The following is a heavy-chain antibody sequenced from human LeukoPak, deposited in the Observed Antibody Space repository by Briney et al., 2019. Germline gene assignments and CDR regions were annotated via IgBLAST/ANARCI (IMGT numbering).Heavy chain of an antibody. V-gene: IGHV5-51*01. CDR2: IYPGDSDT. CDR1: GYSFTKFW. Sequence: GESLKISCKGSGYSFTKFWIGWVRQMPGKGLEWMGIIYPGDSDTTYSPSFQGQVTSSADNSISTAYLQWSSLRASDTAMYYCARLPYGRYGMDVWGQGTTVTVFS. J-gene: IGHJ6*02. CDR3: ARLPYGRYGMDV. D-gene: IGHD4-17*01.